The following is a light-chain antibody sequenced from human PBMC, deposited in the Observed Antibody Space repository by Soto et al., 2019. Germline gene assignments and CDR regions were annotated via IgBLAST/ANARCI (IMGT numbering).Light chain of an antibody. CDR1: QSVLSSSNNKNY. V-gene: IGKV4-1*01. Sequence: DIVMTQSPDSLAVSLGERATINCKSSQSVLSSSNNKNYLAWYQQKPGQPPKLLIYWASTRESGVPDRFSGSGSGTDFTLTISSLQAEDVAVYYCQQYYSSPLTFGQGTKVETK. J-gene: IGKJ1*01. CDR3: QQYYSSPLT. CDR2: WAS.